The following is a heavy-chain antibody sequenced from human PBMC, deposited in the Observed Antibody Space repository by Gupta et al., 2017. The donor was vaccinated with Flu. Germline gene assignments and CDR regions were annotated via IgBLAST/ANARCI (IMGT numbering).Heavy chain of an antibody. Sequence: QVQLVQSGAEVKKPGASVKVSCKASGYTFTGYYMHWVRQAPGQGLEWMGWINPNSGGTNYAQKFQGRVTMTRDTSISTAYMELSRLRSDDTAVYYCAREEIWGITMIVTYQKYYYYGMDVWGQGTTVTVSS. CDR2: INPNSGGT. D-gene: IGHD3-22*01. V-gene: IGHV1-2*02. J-gene: IGHJ6*02. CDR1: GYTFTGYY. CDR3: AREEIWGITMIVTYQKYYYYGMDV.